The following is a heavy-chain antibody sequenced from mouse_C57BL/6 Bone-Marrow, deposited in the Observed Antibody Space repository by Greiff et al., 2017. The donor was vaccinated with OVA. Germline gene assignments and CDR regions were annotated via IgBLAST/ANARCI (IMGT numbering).Heavy chain of an antibody. Sequence: EVQLQQSGGDLVKPGGSLKLSCAASGFTFSSYGMSWVRQTPDKRLEWVATISSGGSYTYYPDSVKGRFTISRDNAKNTLYLQMSSLKSEDTAMYYCARRGTYYFDYWGQGTTLTVSS. J-gene: IGHJ2*01. CDR1: GFTFSSYG. D-gene: IGHD3-3*01. CDR3: ARRGTYYFDY. CDR2: ISSGGSYT. V-gene: IGHV5-6*01.